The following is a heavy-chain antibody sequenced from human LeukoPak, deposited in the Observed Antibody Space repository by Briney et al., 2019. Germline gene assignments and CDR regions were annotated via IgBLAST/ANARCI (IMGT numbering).Heavy chain of an antibody. Sequence: ASVNDSFKASGYTFNNYNINWVRQAPGQGLEWMGWISTYNENTNYPQKFQGRVTMTTDTSTSTAYMELRSLRSDDTAVYYCARGVVVPAAIGYYYYMDVWGKGTTVTVSS. CDR1: GYTFNNYN. V-gene: IGHV1-18*01. D-gene: IGHD2-2*02. CDR3: ARGVVVPAAIGYYYYMDV. CDR2: ISTYNENT. J-gene: IGHJ6*03.